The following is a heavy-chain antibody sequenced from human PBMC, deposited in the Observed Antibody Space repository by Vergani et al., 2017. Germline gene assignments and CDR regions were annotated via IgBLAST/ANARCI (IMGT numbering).Heavy chain of an antibody. CDR1: GGSISSGDYY. D-gene: IGHD2-15*01. CDR2: IYYSGST. J-gene: IGHJ3*02. Sequence: QVQLQESGPGLVKPSQTLSLTCTVSGGSISSGDYYWSSIRQPPGNGLEWIGYIYYSGSTYYNPSLKSRVTISVDTSKNQFSLKLSPVTAADTAVYYCARAVTPYGYRAFDIWGQGTMVTVSS. CDR3: ARAVTPYGYRAFDI. V-gene: IGHV4-30-4*01.